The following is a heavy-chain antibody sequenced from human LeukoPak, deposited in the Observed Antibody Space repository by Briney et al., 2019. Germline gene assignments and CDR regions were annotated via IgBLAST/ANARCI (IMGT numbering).Heavy chain of an antibody. CDR2: IGTAGDT. Sequence: GGSLRLSCAASGFTFSSYDTHWVRQATGKGLEWVSAIGTAGDTYYPGSVKGRFTISRDNSKNTLYLQMNSLRAEDTAVYYCANSGSYRYGYYFDYWGQGTLVTVSS. CDR3: ANSGSYRYGYYFDY. V-gene: IGHV3-13*01. J-gene: IGHJ4*02. D-gene: IGHD3-16*02. CDR1: GFTFSSYD.